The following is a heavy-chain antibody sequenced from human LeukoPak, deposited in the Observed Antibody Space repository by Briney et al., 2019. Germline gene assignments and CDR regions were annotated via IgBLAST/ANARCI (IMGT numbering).Heavy chain of an antibody. CDR2: IKPTTGST. Sequence: ASVKVSCKASGYTFTSYYMHWVRQAPGRGLEWMGIIKPTTGSTSYAQKFQGRVTMTRDTSTSTVYMVLSSLRSEDTAVYYCARRADSSGDQYNWFDPWGQGTLVTVSS. CDR1: GYTFTSYY. V-gene: IGHV1-46*01. J-gene: IGHJ5*02. CDR3: ARRADSSGDQYNWFDP. D-gene: IGHD3-22*01.